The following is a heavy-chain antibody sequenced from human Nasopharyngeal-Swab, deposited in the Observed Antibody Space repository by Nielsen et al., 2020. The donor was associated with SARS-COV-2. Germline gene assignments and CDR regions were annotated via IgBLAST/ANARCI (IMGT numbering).Heavy chain of an antibody. CDR3: VRDDFTSTAFDI. CDR2: INAGNGDT. CDR1: GYTIAAYG. J-gene: IGHJ3*02. Sequence: ASVKVSCKASGYTIAAYGMYWVRQAPGQGLEWVGWINAGNGDTKYSEKFQGRLTITRDISASTAYMELSSLTSEDTAVYYCVRDDFTSTAFDIWGQGTMVTVSS. V-gene: IGHV1-3*01.